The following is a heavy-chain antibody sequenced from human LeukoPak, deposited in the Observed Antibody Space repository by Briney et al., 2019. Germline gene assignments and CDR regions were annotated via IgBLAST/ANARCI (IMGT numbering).Heavy chain of an antibody. V-gene: IGHV5-51*01. D-gene: IGHD4-17*01. CDR2: IYPGDSDT. CDR1: GYSFTSHW. CDR3: ASLGGPTVTTSPDAFDI. Sequence: GESLKISCKGSGYSFTSHWIGWVRQMPGKGLEWMGIIYPGDSDTRYSPSFQGQVTISADKSISTAYLQWSSLKASDTAMYYCASLGGPTVTTSPDAFDIWGQGTMVTVSS. J-gene: IGHJ3*02.